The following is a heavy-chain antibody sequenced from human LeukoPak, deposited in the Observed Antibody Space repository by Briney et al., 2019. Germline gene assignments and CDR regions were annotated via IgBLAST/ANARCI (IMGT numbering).Heavy chain of an antibody. CDR3: ARRLTTVTTYYFDY. D-gene: IGHD4-17*01. CDR1: GGSISSYY. V-gene: IGHV4-59*08. J-gene: IGHJ4*02. CDR2: IYYSGST. Sequence: SETLFLTCTVSGGSISSYYWSWIRQPPGKGLEWIGYIYYSGSTNYNPSLKSRVTISVDTSKNQFSLKLSSVTAADTAVYYYARRLTTVTTYYFDYWGQGTLVTVSS.